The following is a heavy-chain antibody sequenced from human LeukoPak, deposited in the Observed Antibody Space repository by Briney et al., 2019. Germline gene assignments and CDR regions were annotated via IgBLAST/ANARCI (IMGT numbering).Heavy chain of an antibody. CDR3: AKDLAGSIAAAGRPSEGY. D-gene: IGHD6-13*01. V-gene: IGHV3-30*02. Sequence: GWSLRLSCAASGFTFSSYGMHWVRQAPGKGLEWVAFIRYDGSNKYYADSVKGRFTISRDNSKNTLYLQMNSLRAEDTAVYYCAKDLAGSIAAAGRPSEGYWGQGTLVTVSS. CDR1: GFTFSSYG. J-gene: IGHJ4*02. CDR2: IRYDGSNK.